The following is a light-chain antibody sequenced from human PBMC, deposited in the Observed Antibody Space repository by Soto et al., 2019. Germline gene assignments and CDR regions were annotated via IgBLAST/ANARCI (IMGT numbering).Light chain of an antibody. CDR3: SSYAGNRLFSV. J-gene: IGLJ1*01. Sequence: QSALTQPPSASGSPGQSVTISCTGTSSDVGGYNFVSWYQQHPGKAPKLMIYEVSKRPSGIPDRFSGSKSGNTASLTVSGLQAEDEADYYCSSYAGNRLFSVFGTGTKLTVL. CDR1: SSDVGGYNF. CDR2: EVS. V-gene: IGLV2-8*01.